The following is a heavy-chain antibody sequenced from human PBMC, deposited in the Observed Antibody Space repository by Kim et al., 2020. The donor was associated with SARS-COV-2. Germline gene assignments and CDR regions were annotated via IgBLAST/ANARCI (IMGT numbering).Heavy chain of an antibody. CDR3: AKEDVGRP. V-gene: IGHV3-23*01. D-gene: IGHD2-15*01. J-gene: IGHJ5*02. CDR2: GST. Sequence: GSTYYADAVKGRVTSSRDNAKSTLYLQMNSLRAEDTAVYYCAKEDVGRPWGQGTLVTVSS.